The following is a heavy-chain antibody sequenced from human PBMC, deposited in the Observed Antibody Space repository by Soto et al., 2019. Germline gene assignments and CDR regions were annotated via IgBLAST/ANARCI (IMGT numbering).Heavy chain of an antibody. CDR3: ARGLETGQWLVPFDY. J-gene: IGHJ4*02. D-gene: IGHD6-19*01. CDR2: IIPIFGTA. CDR1: GGAFSSYA. V-gene: IGHV1-69*06. Sequence: SVKVSCKASGGAFSSYAISWVRQAPGQGLEWMGGIIPIFGTANYAQKFQGRVTITADKSTSTAYMELSSLRSEDTAVYYCARGLETGQWLVPFDYWGQGTLVTVSS.